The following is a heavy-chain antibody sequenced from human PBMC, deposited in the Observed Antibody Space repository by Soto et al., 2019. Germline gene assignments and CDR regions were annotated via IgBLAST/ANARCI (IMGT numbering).Heavy chain of an antibody. D-gene: IGHD2-21*02. CDR3: AIFYGGNSAHTYTSDP. Sequence: EVQLLESGGGLVQPGGSLRLSCAASGFTFSNYAMNWVRQAPGKGLEWVSTINSSGGSTNYADSVKGRFTISRDNSKNTLFLQMNGLRAEDTDVYYCAIFYGGNSAHTYTSDPWGQGTMVTVSS. CDR1: GFTFSNYA. J-gene: IGHJ5*02. V-gene: IGHV3-23*01. CDR2: INSSGGST.